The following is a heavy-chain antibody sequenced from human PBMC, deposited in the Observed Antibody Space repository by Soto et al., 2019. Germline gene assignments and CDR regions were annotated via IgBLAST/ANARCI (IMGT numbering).Heavy chain of an antibody. CDR1: GGTFSSYA. Sequence: GASVKVSCKXSGGTFSSYAISWVRQAPGQGLEWMGGIIPIFGTANYAQKFQGRVTITADESTSTAYMELSSLRSEDTAVYYCARDYYYDSSGYGYYFDYWGQGTLVTVSS. CDR3: ARDYYYDSSGYGYYFDY. CDR2: IIPIFGTA. D-gene: IGHD3-22*01. V-gene: IGHV1-69*13. J-gene: IGHJ4*02.